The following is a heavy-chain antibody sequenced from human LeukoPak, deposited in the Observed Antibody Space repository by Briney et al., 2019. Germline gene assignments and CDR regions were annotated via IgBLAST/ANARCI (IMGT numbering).Heavy chain of an antibody. V-gene: IGHV4-59*01. Sequence: PSETLSLTCTVSGGSISSYYWSWIRQPPGKGLEWIGYIYYSGSTNYNPSLKSRVTISVDTSKNQFSLKLSSVAAADTAVYYCASDLGRYDFWSRYYNPYYYYYMDVWGKGTTVTVSS. J-gene: IGHJ6*03. CDR1: GGSISSYY. D-gene: IGHD3-3*01. CDR3: ASDLGRYDFWSRYYNPYYYYYMDV. CDR2: IYYSGST.